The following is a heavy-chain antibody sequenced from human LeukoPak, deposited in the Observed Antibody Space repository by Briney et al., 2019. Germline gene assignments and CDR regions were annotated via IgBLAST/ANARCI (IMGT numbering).Heavy chain of an antibody. V-gene: IGHV1-18*01. D-gene: IGHD6-19*01. Sequence: ASVKVSCKASGYTFTSYGISWVRQAPGQGLEWMGWISAYNGNTNYAQKLQGRVTMTTDTSTSTAYIELRSLRSDDTAVYYCARGCSSGWYCSHAFDIWGQGTMVTVSS. J-gene: IGHJ3*02. CDR3: ARGCSSGWYCSHAFDI. CDR1: GYTFTSYG. CDR2: ISAYNGNT.